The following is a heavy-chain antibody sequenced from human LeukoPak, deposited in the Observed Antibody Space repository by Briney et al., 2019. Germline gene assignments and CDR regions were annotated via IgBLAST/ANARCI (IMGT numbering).Heavy chain of an antibody. CDR2: ISYDGSNK. Sequence: GRSPRLSCAASGFTFSSYGMHWVRQAPGKGLEWVAVISYDGSNKYYADSVKGRFTISRDNSKNTLYLQMNSLRAEDTAVYYCAKDFYSYGGYFDYWGQGTLVTVSS. CDR3: AKDFYSYGGYFDY. D-gene: IGHD4-23*01. J-gene: IGHJ4*02. V-gene: IGHV3-30*18. CDR1: GFTFSSYG.